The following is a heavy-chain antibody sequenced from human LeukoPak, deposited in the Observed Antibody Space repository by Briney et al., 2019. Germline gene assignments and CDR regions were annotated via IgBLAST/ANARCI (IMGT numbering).Heavy chain of an antibody. Sequence: SETLSLTCTVSGASISSSYCTWIRQPPGKGLEWIGYIHYSGGTRYNPSLNSRATISIDTSKNQFSLQLSSVTAADTALYYCARRRAEGGSDGRYNWFDPWGQGTLVTVSS. CDR1: GASISSSY. CDR2: IHYSGGT. CDR3: ARRRAEGGSDGRYNWFDP. V-gene: IGHV4-59*08. D-gene: IGHD6-25*01. J-gene: IGHJ5*02.